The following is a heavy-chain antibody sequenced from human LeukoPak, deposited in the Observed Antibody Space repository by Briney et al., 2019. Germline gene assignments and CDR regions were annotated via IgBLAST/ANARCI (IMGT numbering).Heavy chain of an antibody. Sequence: PSETLTLTCTVSGGSISSYYWSWIRQPAGKGLEWIGRIYTSGSTNYNPSLKSRVTISVDTSKNQFSLKLSSVTAADTAVYYCARDGGDYYGSGSPTYYYYYYMDVWGKGTTVTISS. D-gene: IGHD3-10*01. V-gene: IGHV4-4*07. CDR3: ARDGGDYYGSGSPTYYYYYYMDV. CDR1: GGSISSYY. J-gene: IGHJ6*03. CDR2: IYTSGST.